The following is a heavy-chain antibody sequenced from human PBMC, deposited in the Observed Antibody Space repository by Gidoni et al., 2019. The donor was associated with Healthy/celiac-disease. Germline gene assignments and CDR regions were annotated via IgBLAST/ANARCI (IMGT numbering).Heavy chain of an antibody. V-gene: IGHV4-39*01. J-gene: IGHJ2*01. CDR1: GGSISSSSYY. CDR3: ASFVDIVATIKLWYFDL. CDR2: IYYSGST. Sequence: QLQLQESGPGLVKPSETLSLTCTVSGGSISSSSYYWGWIRQPPGKGLEWIGSIYYSGSTYYNPSLKSRVTISVDTSKNQFSLKLSSVTAADTAVYYCASFVDIVATIKLWYFDLWGRGTLVTVSS. D-gene: IGHD5-12*01.